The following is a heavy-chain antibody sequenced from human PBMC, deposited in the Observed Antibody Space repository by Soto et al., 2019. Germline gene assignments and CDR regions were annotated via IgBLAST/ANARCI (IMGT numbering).Heavy chain of an antibody. V-gene: IGHV1-18*01. CDR2: INPYNGHT. CDR3: ARGFTVGANDH. CDR1: GYTFNSFG. Sequence: QVQLVQSGGEVKKPGASVKVSCKASGYTFNSFGLTWVRQAPGQGLEWLGWINPYNGHTNYAQMVQGRVAMTRDTSTSTAYMELSSLTFDDTAVYFCARGFTVGANDHWGQGTLVTVSS. D-gene: IGHD4-4*01. J-gene: IGHJ5*02.